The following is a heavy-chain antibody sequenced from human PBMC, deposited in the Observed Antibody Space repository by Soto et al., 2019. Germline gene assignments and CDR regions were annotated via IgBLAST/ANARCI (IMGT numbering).Heavy chain of an antibody. Sequence: EVLLLESGGGLVQPGGSLRLSCAASGFTFRSYAMSWVRQAPGKGLELVSAISSSGGSTYYADSVKGRFTISRDNSNNTLYLQMISLRAEDTAVYYCAKGYSSSWYFDYWGQGTLVTVSS. J-gene: IGHJ4*02. CDR3: AKGYSSSWYFDY. V-gene: IGHV3-23*01. D-gene: IGHD6-13*01. CDR1: GFTFRSYA. CDR2: ISSSGGST.